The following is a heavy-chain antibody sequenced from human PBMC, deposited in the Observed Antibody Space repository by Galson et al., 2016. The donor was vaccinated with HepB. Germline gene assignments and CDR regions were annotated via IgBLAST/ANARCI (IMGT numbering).Heavy chain of an antibody. V-gene: IGHV3-69-1*01. J-gene: IGHJ3*02. Sequence: ETLSLTCTVSGGSISSYYWSWIRQPPGKGLEWVALYSSSDFIFCADSLKGRVTVSRDFDRNTLYLEMNSLAAEDTALYYCARDSSNDYHWRTKGAFDIWGQGTMVTVSS. CDR3: ARDSSNDYHWRTKGAFDI. CDR2: YSSSDFI. D-gene: IGHD4-11*01. CDR1: GGSISSYY.